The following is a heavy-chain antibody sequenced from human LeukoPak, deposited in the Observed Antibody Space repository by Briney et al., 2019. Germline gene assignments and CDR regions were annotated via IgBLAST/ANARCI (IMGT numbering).Heavy chain of an antibody. CDR2: ISSGSTI. CDR3: ARESIAVAGAPFDY. V-gene: IGHV3-48*03. J-gene: IGHJ4*02. Sequence: GGSLRLSCAASGFTFSSYEMHWVRQAPGKGLEWVSYISSGSTIYDSDSVKSRLTISRDNAKNSLYLQKNSLRAEDTAVYYCARESIAVAGAPFDYWGQGTLVTVSS. CDR1: GFTFSSYE. D-gene: IGHD6-19*01.